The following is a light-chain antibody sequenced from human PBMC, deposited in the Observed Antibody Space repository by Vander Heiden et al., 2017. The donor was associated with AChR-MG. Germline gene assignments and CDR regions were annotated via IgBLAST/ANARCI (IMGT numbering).Light chain of an antibody. CDR1: QSISVW. V-gene: IGKV1-5*03. J-gene: IGKJ2*01. Sequence: DIQLTQSPSTLSASVGDRVTITCRASQSISVWLAWYQQKPGKGPKLLIFKASNLDSGVPSRFRGSGSGTEFSLTISSLQPDDFATYYCRNYNDYPHTFGQGTKVEIK. CDR2: KAS. CDR3: RNYNDYPHT.